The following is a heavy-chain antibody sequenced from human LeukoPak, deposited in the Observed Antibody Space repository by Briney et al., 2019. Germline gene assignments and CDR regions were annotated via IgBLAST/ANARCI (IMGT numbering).Heavy chain of an antibody. J-gene: IGHJ4*02. CDR3: ARLPVYYFDY. CDR2: IYTSGST. Sequence: PSETLSLTCTVSGGSISSGSYYWSWIRQPAGKGLEWIGRIYTSGSTNYNPSLKSRVTISVDTSKNQFSLKLSSVTAADTAVYYCARLPVYYFDYWGQGTLVTVSS. V-gene: IGHV4-61*02. D-gene: IGHD2-8*01. CDR1: GGSISSGSYY.